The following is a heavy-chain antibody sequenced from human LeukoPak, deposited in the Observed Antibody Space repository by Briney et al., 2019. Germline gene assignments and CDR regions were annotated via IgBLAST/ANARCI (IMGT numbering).Heavy chain of an antibody. CDR3: ARHGIVVVTPDDAFDI. D-gene: IGHD2-21*02. Sequence: SETLSLTCTVSGGSISSSSYYWGWIRQPPGKGLESIGRIYYSGSPYYNPSLKSRVTISVATSKNQFSLKLSSVTAADTAVYYCARHGIVVVTPDDAFDIWGQGTMVTVSS. V-gene: IGHV4-39*01. CDR1: GGSISSSSYY. CDR2: IYYSGSP. J-gene: IGHJ3*02.